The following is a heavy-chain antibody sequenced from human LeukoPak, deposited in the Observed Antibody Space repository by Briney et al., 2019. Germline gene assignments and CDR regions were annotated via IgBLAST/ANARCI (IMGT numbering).Heavy chain of an antibody. CDR1: GGSISSYY. CDR2: IYYSGST. D-gene: IGHD3-10*01. J-gene: IGHJ4*02. Sequence: SVTLSLTCTVSGGSISSYYWSWIRQPPGKGLEWIGYIYYSGSTNYNPSLKSRVTISVDTSKNQFSLKLSSVTAADTAVYYCARHRGVAGNFDYWGQGTLVTVSS. V-gene: IGHV4-59*08. CDR3: ARHRGVAGNFDY.